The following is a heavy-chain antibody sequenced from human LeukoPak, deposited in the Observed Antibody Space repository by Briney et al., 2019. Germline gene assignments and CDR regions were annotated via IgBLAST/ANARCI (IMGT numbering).Heavy chain of an antibody. CDR1: GFTFSSYA. Sequence: GSLRLSCAASGFTFSSYARSWVRQAPGKGLEWVSAISGSGGSTYYADSVKGRFTISRDNSKNTLYLQMNSLRAEDTGVYYCASLDSSGWYYFDYWGQGTLVTVSS. V-gene: IGHV3-23*01. J-gene: IGHJ4*02. D-gene: IGHD6-19*01. CDR2: ISGSGGST. CDR3: ASLDSSGWYYFDY.